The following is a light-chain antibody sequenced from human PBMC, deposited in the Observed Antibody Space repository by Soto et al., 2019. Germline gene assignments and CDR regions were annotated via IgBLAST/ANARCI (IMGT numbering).Light chain of an antibody. CDR1: QVIRND. Sequence: DIQMTQSRSSLSSSVGYRFTSTCLERQVIRNDLGWYQQKPGKAPKILVYDASNLQSGVASRFSGSGSGTEFTLIISGLQTDDSATYYCQQYTSTNNQWMFGQGTQVDLK. CDR2: DAS. J-gene: IGKJ1*01. CDR3: QQYTSTNNQWM. V-gene: IGKV1-17*01.